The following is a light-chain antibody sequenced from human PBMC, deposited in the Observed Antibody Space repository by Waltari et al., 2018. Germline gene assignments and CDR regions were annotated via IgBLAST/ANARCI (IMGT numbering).Light chain of an antibody. J-gene: IGLJ1*01. CDR2: EVT. CDR3: CSYAGLGIYV. Sequence: QSGLTQPASVSGSPGQSMTISCPGTISDVGNYNLVSWYQQYPGKAPKLMVYEVTRRSSGVSDRFSGSKSGNTASLTIYGLQSEDEADYYCCSYAGLGIYVFGTGTKVTVL. CDR1: ISDVGNYNL. V-gene: IGLV2-23*02.